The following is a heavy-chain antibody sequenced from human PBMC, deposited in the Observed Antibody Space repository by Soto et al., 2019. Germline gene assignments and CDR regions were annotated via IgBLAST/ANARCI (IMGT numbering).Heavy chain of an antibody. J-gene: IGHJ5*02. D-gene: IGHD1-26*01. V-gene: IGHV1-18*04. CDR1: GYIFTRYG. CDR3: ARGMSGTYSDWFDP. Sequence: QVQLVQSGAEVKKPGASVKVSCKASGYIFTRYGVTWVRQAPGQGLEWMGWISAHNGKTNYAQKLQGRVTMTTDTSTLTGYMELGSLRSDDTAVYYCARGMSGTYSDWFDPWGQGTLVTVSS. CDR2: ISAHNGKT.